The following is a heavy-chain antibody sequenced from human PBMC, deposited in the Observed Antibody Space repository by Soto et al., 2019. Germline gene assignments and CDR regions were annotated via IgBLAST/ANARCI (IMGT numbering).Heavy chain of an antibody. J-gene: IGHJ6*02. CDR2: IIPMFGTS. V-gene: IGHV1-69*01. Sequence: QVQLVQSGAEMKKPGSSVKVSCKASGGTFSNYGISWVRQAPGQGLEWMGGIIPMFGTSNYAQKFQGRVTITADASTSTAYIELSSLRSEDTAVYYCARDRTSTLVDRYYSLDVWGQGTTVTVSS. CDR1: GGTFSNYG. D-gene: IGHD1-26*01. CDR3: ARDRTSTLVDRYYSLDV.